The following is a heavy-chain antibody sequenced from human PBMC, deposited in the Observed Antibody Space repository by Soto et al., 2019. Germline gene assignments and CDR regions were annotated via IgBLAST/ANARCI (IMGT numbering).Heavy chain of an antibody. CDR1: GYSIRSSSW. J-gene: IGHJ4*02. V-gene: IGHV4-28*01. Sequence: SETLSLTCDVSGYSIRSSSWWGWIRQPPGKGLEWIGCVDHSGSTYYSPSLKSRVIMSVDTSKNQFSLHLRSVTAVDTAMYYCARSPLELREFDYWGQGALVTVSS. D-gene: IGHD1-7*01. CDR3: ARSPLELREFDY. CDR2: VDHSGST.